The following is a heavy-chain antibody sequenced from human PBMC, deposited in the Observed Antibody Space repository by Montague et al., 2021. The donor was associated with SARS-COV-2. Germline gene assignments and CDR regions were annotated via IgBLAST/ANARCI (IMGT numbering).Heavy chain of an antibody. Sequence: TLSLTCTVSIGSISSGSYYWSWMRPPAGQGLVCIGRNYTSGSTNYNLYRRSRVTIAVDTSKNQFSLNLSSVTAAAAAEYACPRAGYSSGWYGLHWFDRWGQGTLVTVSS. CDR1: IGSISSGSYY. V-gene: IGHV4-61*02. D-gene: IGHD6-13*01. CDR2: NYTSGST. CDR3: PRAGYSSGWYGLHWFDR. J-gene: IGHJ5*02.